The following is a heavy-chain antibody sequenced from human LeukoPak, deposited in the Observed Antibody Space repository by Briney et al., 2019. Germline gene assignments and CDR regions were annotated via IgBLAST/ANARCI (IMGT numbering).Heavy chain of an antibody. D-gene: IGHD4-17*01. V-gene: IGHV4-38-2*02. J-gene: IGHJ4*02. CDR2: IYHSGNT. CDR3: ARAGYGDSDFDY. CDR1: GYSISNSYY. Sequence: SETLSLTCIVSGYSISNSYYWGWIRQPPGKGLEWIGSIYHSGNTYYHPSLKSRVTISVDTSKSQFSLELSSVTAADTAVYYCARAGYGDSDFDYWGQGTLVTVSS.